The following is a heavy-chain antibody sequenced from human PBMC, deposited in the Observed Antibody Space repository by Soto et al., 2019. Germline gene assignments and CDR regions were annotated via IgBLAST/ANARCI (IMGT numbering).Heavy chain of an antibody. CDR1: GFTFSSYW. J-gene: IGHJ6*02. CDR3: ARDRGEYYYGSGSYYYYYYGMDV. Sequence: LRLSCAASGFTFSSYWMSWVRQAPGKGLEWVANIKQDGSEKYYVDSVKGRFTISRDNAKNSLYLQMNSLRAEDTAVYYCARDRGEYYYGSGSYYYYYYGMDVWGQGTTVTVSS. V-gene: IGHV3-7*01. D-gene: IGHD3-10*01. CDR2: IKQDGSEK.